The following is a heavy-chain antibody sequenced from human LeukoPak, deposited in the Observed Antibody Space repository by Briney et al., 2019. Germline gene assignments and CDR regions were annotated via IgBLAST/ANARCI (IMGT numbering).Heavy chain of an antibody. V-gene: IGHV3-23*01. CDR2: LSGSGGST. CDR3: AKRGLTTWAFDY. Sequence: GGSPRLSCAASGFTFSSYAMSWVRQAPGKGLEWVSSLSGSGGSTYYADSVKGRFTISRDNSNNTLYLQMNSLRAEDTAVYYRAKRGLTTWAFDYWGQGTLVTVSS. J-gene: IGHJ4*02. CDR1: GFTFSSYA. D-gene: IGHD4-17*01.